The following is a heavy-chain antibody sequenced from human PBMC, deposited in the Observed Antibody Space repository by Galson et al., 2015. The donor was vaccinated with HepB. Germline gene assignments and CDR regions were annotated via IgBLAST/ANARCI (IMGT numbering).Heavy chain of an antibody. J-gene: IGHJ5*02. CDR3: ARERWYSSSWYVYNWFDP. D-gene: IGHD6-13*01. Sequence: LSLTCTVSGGSISSGSYYWSWIRQPAGKGLEWIGRIYTSGSTNYNPSLKSRVTTSVDTSKNQFSLKLSSVTAADTAVYYCARERWYSSSWYVYNWFDPWGQGTLVTVSS. CDR1: GGSISSGSYY. CDR2: IYTSGST. V-gene: IGHV4-61*02.